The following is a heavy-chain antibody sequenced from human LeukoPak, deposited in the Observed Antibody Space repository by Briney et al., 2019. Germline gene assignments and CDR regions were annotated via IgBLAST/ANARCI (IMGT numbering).Heavy chain of an antibody. CDR1: GFTFGSYG. J-gene: IGHJ4*02. V-gene: IGHV3-33*01. Sequence: GGSLRLSCAASGFTFGSYGMHWVRQAPGKGLEWVAVIWYDGSKKYYADSVKGRFTVSRDNSKNTLFLQMNSLRAEDTAVYYCARADSSSWYPTATIDYWGQGTLVTVSS. D-gene: IGHD6-13*01. CDR2: IWYDGSKK. CDR3: ARADSSSWYPTATIDY.